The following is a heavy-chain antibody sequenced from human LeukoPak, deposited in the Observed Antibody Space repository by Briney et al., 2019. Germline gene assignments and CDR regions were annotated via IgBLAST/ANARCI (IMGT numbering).Heavy chain of an antibody. J-gene: IGHJ5*02. CDR1: GFTFSSYS. Sequence: GGSLRLSCAASGFTFSSYSMNWVRQAPGKGLEWVSYISSSSSTIYYADSVKGRFTISRDNAKNSLYLQMNSLRAEDTAVYYCARERGIAAVNWFDPWGQGTLVTVSS. CDR3: ARERGIAAVNWFDP. CDR2: ISSSSSTI. V-gene: IGHV3-48*04. D-gene: IGHD6-13*01.